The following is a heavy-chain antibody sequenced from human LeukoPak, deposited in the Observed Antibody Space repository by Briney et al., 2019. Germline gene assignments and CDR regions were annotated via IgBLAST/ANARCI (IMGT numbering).Heavy chain of an antibody. CDR1: GFTFSSYW. J-gene: IGHJ6*03. CDR3: AREDYYYYYYMDV. Sequence: GGSLRLSCAASGFTFSSYWMSWVRQAPGKGLEWVANIKKDGSEKYYVDSVKGRFTISRDNAKNSLYLQMNSLRAEDTAVYYCAREDYYYYYYMDVWGKGTTVTISS. CDR2: IKKDGSEK. V-gene: IGHV3-7*01.